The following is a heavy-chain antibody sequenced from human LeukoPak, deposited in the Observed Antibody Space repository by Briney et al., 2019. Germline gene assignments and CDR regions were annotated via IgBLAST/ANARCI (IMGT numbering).Heavy chain of an antibody. J-gene: IGHJ6*03. CDR1: GFTFSSYG. D-gene: IGHD3-3*01. V-gene: IGHV3-30*02. CDR2: IRYDGSNK. CDR3: AKDYDFWSGYYYYYYMDV. Sequence: QPGGSLRLSCAASGFTFSSYGMHWVRQAPGKGLEWVAFIRYDGSNKYYADSVKGRFTISRDNSKNTLYLQTNSLRAEDTAVYYCAKDYDFWSGYYYYYYMDVWGKGTTVTVSS.